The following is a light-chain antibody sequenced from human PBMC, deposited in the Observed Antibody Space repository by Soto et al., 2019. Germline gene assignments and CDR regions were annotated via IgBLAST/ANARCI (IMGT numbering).Light chain of an antibody. CDR2: DVS. Sequence: QSALTQPRSVSGSPGQSVTISCTGTSSDVGGYNCVSWYQQHPGKAPKLMIYDVSKRPSGVPDRFSGSKSGNTASLTISGLQAGDEADYYRCSYAGSYTVYGFGTGTKLTVL. CDR1: SSDVGGYNC. J-gene: IGLJ1*01. V-gene: IGLV2-11*01. CDR3: CSYAGSYTVYG.